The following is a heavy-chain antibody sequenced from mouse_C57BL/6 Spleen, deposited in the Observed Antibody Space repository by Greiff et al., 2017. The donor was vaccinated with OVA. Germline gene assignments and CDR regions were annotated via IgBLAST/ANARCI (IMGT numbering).Heavy chain of an antibody. Sequence: VQLKESGAELVRPGASVKLSCTASGFNIKDDYMHWVKQRPEQGLEWIGWIDPENGDTEYASKFQGKATITADTSSNTAYLQLSSLTSEDTAVYYCTTNYGNYDAMDYWGQGTSVTVSS. CDR1: GFNIKDDY. J-gene: IGHJ4*01. V-gene: IGHV14-4*01. CDR3: TTNYGNYDAMDY. D-gene: IGHD2-1*01. CDR2: IDPENGDT.